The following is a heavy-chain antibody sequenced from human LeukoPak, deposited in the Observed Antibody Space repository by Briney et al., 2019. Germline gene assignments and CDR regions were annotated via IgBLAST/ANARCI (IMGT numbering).Heavy chain of an antibody. CDR1: GFTFSDYD. D-gene: IGHD1-1*01. J-gene: IGHJ4*02. Sequence: GGSLRLSCAASGFTFSDYDMHWVRQATGKGLEWVSAIGAAGDTYYTGSVKGRFTISRENAKNSLYLQMNSLRAGDTAVYYCVRVAKERVGGVYYFDYWGQGTPVTVSS. V-gene: IGHV3-13*01. CDR2: IGAAGDT. CDR3: VRVAKERVGGVYYFDY.